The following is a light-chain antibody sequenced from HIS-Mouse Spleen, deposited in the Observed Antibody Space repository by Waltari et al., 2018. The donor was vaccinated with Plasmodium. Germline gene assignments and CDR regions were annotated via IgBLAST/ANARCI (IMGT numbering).Light chain of an antibody. V-gene: IGLV3-10*01. CDR1: ALPQNY. J-gene: IGLJ3*02. CDR3: YSTDSSGNHRV. Sequence: SYELTQPPSVSVSPGQTARTTCPGDALPQNYAYWYQQKSGQAPVLVLYEDSKRPSGIPERFSGSSSGTMATLTISGAQVEDEADYYCYSTDSSGNHRVFGGGTKLTVL. CDR2: EDS.